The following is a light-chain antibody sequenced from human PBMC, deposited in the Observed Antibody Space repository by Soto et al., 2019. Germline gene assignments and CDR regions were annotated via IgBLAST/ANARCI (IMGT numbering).Light chain of an antibody. CDR2: GAS. V-gene: IGKV3-20*01. J-gene: IGKJ4*01. CDR1: QSVSSRH. Sequence: EIVLTQSPGTLSLSQGERATLSCRASQSVSSRHLAWYQQKPGQAPRLLIYGASSRATGIPDRFSGSGSGTDFTLTISRLEPEDFAVFYCQQYGTSQLTFGGGTKVDIK. CDR3: QQYGTSQLT.